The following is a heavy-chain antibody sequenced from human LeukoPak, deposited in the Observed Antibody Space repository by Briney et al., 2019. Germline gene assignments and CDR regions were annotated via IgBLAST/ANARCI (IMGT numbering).Heavy chain of an antibody. CDR2: ISGSGGST. CDR3: ANGGYSSSWSPFDY. CDR1: GFTFSSYA. V-gene: IGHV3-23*01. J-gene: IGHJ4*02. Sequence: PGGSLRPSCAASGFTFSSYAMSWVRQAPGKGLEWVSAISGSGGSTYYADSVKGRFTISRDNSKNTLYLQMNSLRAEDTAVYYCANGGYSSSWSPFDYWGQGTLVTVSS. D-gene: IGHD6-13*01.